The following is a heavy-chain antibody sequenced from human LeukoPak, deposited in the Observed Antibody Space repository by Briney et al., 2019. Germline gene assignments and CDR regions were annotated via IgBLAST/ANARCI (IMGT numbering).Heavy chain of an antibody. CDR1: GFTFSDYY. V-gene: IGHV3-11*01. CDR2: ISSSGSTI. J-gene: IGHJ3*02. D-gene: IGHD1-26*01. CDR3: ASALRGGSYPDAFDI. Sequence: GSLILYCAASGFTFSDYYMSWSRQAPGKGLEWVSYISSSGSTIYYEDSVKGRFTISGDNAKNSLYLQMNSLRAEDTAVYYCASALRGGSYPDAFDIWGQGTMVTVSS.